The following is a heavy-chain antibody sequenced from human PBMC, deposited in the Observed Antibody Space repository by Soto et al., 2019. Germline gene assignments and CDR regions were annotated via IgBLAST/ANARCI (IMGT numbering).Heavy chain of an antibody. CDR3: ARAHEPYEQGILEWTNYYYYGMDV. V-gene: IGHV3-33*01. CDR1: GFTFSSYG. D-gene: IGHD3-3*01. Sequence: QVQLVESGGGVVQPGRSLRLSCAASGFTFSSYGMHWVRQAPGKGLEWVAVIWYDGSNKYYADSVKGRFTISRDNSKNTLYLQMNSLRGEDTAVYYCARAHEPYEQGILEWTNYYYYGMDVWGQGTTVTVSS. CDR2: IWYDGSNK. J-gene: IGHJ6*02.